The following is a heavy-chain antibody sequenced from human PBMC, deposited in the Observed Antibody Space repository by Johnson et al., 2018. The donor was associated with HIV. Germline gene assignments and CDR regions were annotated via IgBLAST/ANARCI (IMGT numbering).Heavy chain of an antibody. CDR2: ISLNSGSI. CDR3: AKLGVFQAFDI. D-gene: IGHD3-3*01. J-gene: IGHJ3*02. Sequence: VQLVESGGGLVQPGRSLRLSCAASGFTFDDYAMHWVRQAPGKGLEWVSGISLNSGSIGYADSVKGRFTISRDNAKNSLYLQMNSLRAEDTTLYYCAKLGVFQAFDIWGQGTMVTVSS. CDR1: GFTFDDYA. V-gene: IGHV3-9*01.